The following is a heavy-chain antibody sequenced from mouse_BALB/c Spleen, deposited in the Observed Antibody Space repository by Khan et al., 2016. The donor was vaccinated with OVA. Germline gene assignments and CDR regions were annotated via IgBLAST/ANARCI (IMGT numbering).Heavy chain of an antibody. J-gene: IGHJ3*01. CDR3: ARDGITEFAY. CDR2: ISTYYGNI. CDR1: GYTFADSG. D-gene: IGHD2-4*01. V-gene: IGHV1S137*01. Sequence: QVQLKQSGPEPVRPGASVKISCKGSGYTFADSGMHWVRQSHAKSLEWIGVISTYYGNIKYNQKFEGRATLTVDKSSSTAYMELARLSSGDSDVYVCARDGITEFAYWGQGTLVTVSA.